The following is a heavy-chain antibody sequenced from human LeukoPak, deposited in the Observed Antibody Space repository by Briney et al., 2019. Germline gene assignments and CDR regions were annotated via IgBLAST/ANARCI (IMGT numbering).Heavy chain of an antibody. V-gene: IGHV4-30-2*01. J-gene: IGHJ3*01. D-gene: IGHD5-12*01. Sequence: SETLSLTCAVSGGSISSGGYSWSWIRQPPGKGLEWIGYIYHSGSTYYNPSLKSRVTISVDRSKNQFSLKLSSVTAADTAVYYCASERGGVATTWGQGTMVTVSS. CDR1: GGSISSGGYS. CDR3: ASERGGVATT. CDR2: IYHSGST.